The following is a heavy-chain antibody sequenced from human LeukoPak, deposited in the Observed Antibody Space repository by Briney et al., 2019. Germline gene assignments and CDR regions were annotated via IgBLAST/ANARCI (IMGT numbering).Heavy chain of an antibody. J-gene: IGHJ4*02. CDR1: GGAVSRGSYY. D-gene: IGHD5-12*01. CDR2: IYYSGST. V-gene: IGHV4-61*01. Sequence: SETLYLTCTVSGGAVSRGSYYWSWVRQPPGKGLEWIGYIYYSGSTNYNPSLKSRVTISVDTSKNQFSLKLSSVTAADTAVYYCARARLRFDYWGQGTLVTVSS. CDR3: ARARLRFDY.